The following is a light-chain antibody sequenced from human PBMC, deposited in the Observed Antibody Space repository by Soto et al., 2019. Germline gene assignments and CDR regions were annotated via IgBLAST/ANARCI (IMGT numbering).Light chain of an antibody. Sequence: DIQMTQSPSSLSASVGDRVTITCRASQSISSYLNWYQQKPGKAPKLLIYAASSLQSGVPSRFSGSGSGTDFTLTISSLQPEDFATYYCQQSYSTPFKFRPGTKVNIK. CDR2: AAS. V-gene: IGKV1-39*01. CDR1: QSISSY. J-gene: IGKJ3*01. CDR3: QQSYSTPFK.